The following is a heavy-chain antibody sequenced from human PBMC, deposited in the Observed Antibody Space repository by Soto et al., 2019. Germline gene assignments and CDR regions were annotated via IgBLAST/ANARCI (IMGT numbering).Heavy chain of an antibody. CDR2: IYHSGST. J-gene: IGHJ5*01. CDR3: AREGRLHWFES. V-gene: IGHV4-30-2*05. Sequence: PSETLSLTCAVSGGSISSGGYSWSWIRQPPGKGLEWIGYIYHSGSTYYNPSLKSRVTISVDTSKNQFSLKLSSVTAADTAVYFCAREGRLHWFESWGQGTLVTVSS. CDR1: GGSISSGGYS.